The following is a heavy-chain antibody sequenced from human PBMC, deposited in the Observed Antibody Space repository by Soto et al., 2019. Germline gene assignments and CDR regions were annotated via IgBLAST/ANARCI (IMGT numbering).Heavy chain of an antibody. D-gene: IGHD2-21*01. CDR2: ISAYNGNT. CDR3: AASSCGGDCRYYFDY. Sequence: ASVKVSCKASGYTFTSYGISWVRQAPGQGLEWMGWISAYNGNTNYAQKLQGRVTMTTDTSTSTAYMELRSLRSDDTAVYYCAASSCGGDCRYYFDYWGQGTLVTVSS. CDR1: GYTFTSYG. J-gene: IGHJ4*02. V-gene: IGHV1-18*01.